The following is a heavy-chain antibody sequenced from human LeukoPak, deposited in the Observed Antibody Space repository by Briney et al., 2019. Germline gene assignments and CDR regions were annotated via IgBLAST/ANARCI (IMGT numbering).Heavy chain of an antibody. CDR1: VGSISSISSY. V-gene: IGHV4-39*01. CDR2: IYYSGST. CDR3: ARLSHGSGSYYKRRYNYYFDY. D-gene: IGHD3-10*01. Sequence: SETLSLTCTVSVGSISSISSYWGWIRQPPGKGLEWIGSIYYSGSTYYNPSLKSRVTISVDTSKNQFSLKLSSVTAADTAVYYCARLSHGSGSYYKRRYNYYFDYWGQGTLVTVSS. J-gene: IGHJ4*02.